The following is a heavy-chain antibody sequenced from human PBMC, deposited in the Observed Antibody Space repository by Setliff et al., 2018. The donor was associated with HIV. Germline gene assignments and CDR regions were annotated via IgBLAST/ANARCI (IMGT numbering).Heavy chain of an antibody. CDR3: AREGLAVAGLNWFDP. CDR1: GGSISSYY. J-gene: IGHJ5*02. CDR2: IYYSGST. Sequence: SETLSLTCTVSGGSISSYYWTWIRQPPGKGLEWIGYIYYSGSTNYNPSLKSRVTISVDTSKNQFSLKLNSVTAADTAVYYCAREGLAVAGLNWFDPWGQGTLVTVSS. V-gene: IGHV4-59*01. D-gene: IGHD6-19*01.